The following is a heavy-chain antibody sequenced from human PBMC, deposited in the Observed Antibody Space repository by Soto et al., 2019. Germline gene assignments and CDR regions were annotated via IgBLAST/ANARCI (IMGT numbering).Heavy chain of an antibody. CDR1: GFTISDFW. D-gene: IGHD2-8*02. J-gene: IGHJ4*01. Sequence: EVQLVESGGGLVKTGGTLRLSCAASGFTISDFWLNWVRQAPGKGLEWVGRIKSRIDGGTTDFAAAVRGRFDISRDESQNTVYLEIKSLQIEKTAVYYCTSDSQLSRTLVRFDFWGHGTLVIVSS. V-gene: IGHV3-15*07. CDR2: IKSRIDGGTT. CDR3: TSDSQLSRTLVRFDF.